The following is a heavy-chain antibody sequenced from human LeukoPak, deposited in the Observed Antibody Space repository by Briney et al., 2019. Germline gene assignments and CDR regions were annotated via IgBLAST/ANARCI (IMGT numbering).Heavy chain of an antibody. CDR3: AKGYGSGSYVFDY. J-gene: IGHJ4*02. V-gene: IGHV3-30*02. CDR1: GFTFSSYG. D-gene: IGHD3-10*01. CDR2: IRYDGSNK. Sequence: GALRLSCAASGFTFSSYGMHWVRQAPGKGLEWVAFIRYDGSNKYYADSVKGRFTISRDNSKNTLYLQMNSLRAEDTAVYYCAKGYGSGSYVFDYWGQGTLVTVSS.